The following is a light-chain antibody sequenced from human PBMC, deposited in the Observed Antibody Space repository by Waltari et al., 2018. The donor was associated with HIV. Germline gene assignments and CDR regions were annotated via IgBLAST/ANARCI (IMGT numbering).Light chain of an antibody. CDR2: DVS. Sequence: AIQLTQSPPSLSASVNDRVTIICRASQDINSALAWYLQKPGKAPKLLIYDVSTLESGVPSRFSGSGFGTDYTLTISSLQSEDFATYFCQQFHSYPVTFGQGTRLEIK. V-gene: IGKV1-13*02. CDR3: QQFHSYPVT. CDR1: QDINSA. J-gene: IGKJ5*01.